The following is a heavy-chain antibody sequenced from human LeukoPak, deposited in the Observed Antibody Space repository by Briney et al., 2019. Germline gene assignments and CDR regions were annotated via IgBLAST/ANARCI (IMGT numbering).Heavy chain of an antibody. CDR2: IYYSGST. J-gene: IGHJ1*01. D-gene: IGHD4-17*01. V-gene: IGHV4-59*08. CDR1: GGSISSYY. CDR3: ARHSVMTTVTTYEYFQH. Sequence: SETLSLTCTVSGGSISSYYWSWIRQPPGKGLEWIGYIYYSGSTNYSPSLKSRVTISVDTSKNQFSLKLSSATAADTAVYYCARHSVMTTVTTYEYFQHWGQGTLVTVSS.